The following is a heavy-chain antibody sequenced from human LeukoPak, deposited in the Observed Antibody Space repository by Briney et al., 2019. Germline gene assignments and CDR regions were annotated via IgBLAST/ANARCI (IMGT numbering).Heavy chain of an antibody. CDR3: ARGGYSGTEKPNDY. Sequence: ASVKVSCKASGYAFSGYYMHWVRQAPGQGLEWMGWINPNSGGTHFAQKFQGRVTMTRDTSINTVFRELSSLRSDDTAVYYCARGGYSGTEKPNDYWGQGTLVTVSS. CDR2: INPNSGGT. J-gene: IGHJ4*02. V-gene: IGHV1-2*02. CDR1: GYAFSGYY. D-gene: IGHD1-26*01.